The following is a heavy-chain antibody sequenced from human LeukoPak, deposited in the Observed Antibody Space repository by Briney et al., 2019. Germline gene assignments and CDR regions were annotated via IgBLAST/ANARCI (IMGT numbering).Heavy chain of an antibody. J-gene: IGHJ3*02. CDR1: GFTCSSYA. CDR3: AKGPYDSSGYSYFWVMNAFDI. CDR2: ISGSGGST. D-gene: IGHD3-22*01. Sequence: PGGSLRLSCAASGFTCSSYAMSWVRQAPGKGLEWVSAISGSGGSTYYADSVKGRFTISRDNSKNTLYLQMNSLSTEDTAVYYCAKGPYDSSGYSYFWVMNAFDIWGQGTMVTVSS. V-gene: IGHV3-23*01.